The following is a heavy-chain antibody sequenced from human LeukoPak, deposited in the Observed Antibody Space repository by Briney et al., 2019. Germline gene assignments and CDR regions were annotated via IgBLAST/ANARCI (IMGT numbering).Heavy chain of an antibody. V-gene: IGHV4-39*07. D-gene: IGHD1-7*01. CDR3: ARKQTGTMYDV. Sequence: SETLSLTCIVPGGSISSSSYYWAWIRQSPGKGLEWIGTFSSGGSAYYNPSLTSRVSISKDTSDNQFSQRLYSVTAADTAVYYCARKQTGTMYDVWGLGTQVTVSS. CDR1: GGSISSSSYY. J-gene: IGHJ4*02. CDR2: FSSGGSA.